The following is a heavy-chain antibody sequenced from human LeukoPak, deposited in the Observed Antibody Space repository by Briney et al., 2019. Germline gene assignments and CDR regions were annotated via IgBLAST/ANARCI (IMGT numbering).Heavy chain of an antibody. J-gene: IGHJ4*02. CDR3: AKDYCSSTSCYTDY. CDR1: GFTFSSYG. V-gene: IGHV3-30*02. Sequence: GGSLRLSCAASGFTFSSYGMHWVRQAPGKGLEWVAFIRYDGSNKYYADSVKGRFTISRDNSKNTLYLQTNSLRAEDTAVYYCAKDYCSSTSCYTDYWGQGTLVTVSS. CDR2: IRYDGSNK. D-gene: IGHD2-2*02.